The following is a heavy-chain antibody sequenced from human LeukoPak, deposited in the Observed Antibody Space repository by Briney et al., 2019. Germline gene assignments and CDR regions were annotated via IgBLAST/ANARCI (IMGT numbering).Heavy chain of an antibody. D-gene: IGHD3-22*01. V-gene: IGHV4-4*02. CDR3: AGLVGRYSSGLYYYYFDY. Sequence: SGTLSLTCTVSGDSINSLDLWSWARQPPGKGLEWIGEMYLSGTTHSNPSVKSRVTISIDKSKNQFFLNLSSVTAADTAVYYCAGLVGRYSSGLYYYYFDYWGQGTLVTVSS. CDR2: MYLSGTT. J-gene: IGHJ4*02. CDR1: GDSINSLDL.